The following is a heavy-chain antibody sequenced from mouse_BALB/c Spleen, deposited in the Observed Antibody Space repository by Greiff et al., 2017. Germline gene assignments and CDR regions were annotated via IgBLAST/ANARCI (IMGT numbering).Heavy chain of an antibody. CDR2: IDPANGNT. Sequence: EVKLVESGAELVKPGASVKLSCTASGFNIKDTYMHWVKQRPEQGLEWIGRIDPANGNTKYDPKFQGKATITADTSSNTAYLQLSSLTSEDTAVYYCARDYYGSSYGYFDVWGAGTTVTVSS. V-gene: IGHV14-3*02. CDR1: GFNIKDTY. CDR3: ARDYYGSSYGYFDV. D-gene: IGHD1-1*01. J-gene: IGHJ1*01.